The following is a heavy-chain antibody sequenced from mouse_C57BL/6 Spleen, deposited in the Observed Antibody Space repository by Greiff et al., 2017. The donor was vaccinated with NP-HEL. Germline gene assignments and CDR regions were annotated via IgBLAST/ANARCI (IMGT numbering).Heavy chain of an antibody. V-gene: IGHV3-6*01. J-gene: IGHJ2*01. Sequence: DVKLQESGPGLVKPSQSLSLTCSVTGYSITSGYYWNWIRQFPGNKLEWMGYISYDGSNNYNPSLKNRISITRDTSKNQFFLKLNSVTTEDTATYYCAKGVTGGFDYWGQGTTLTVSS. CDR1: GYSITSGYY. D-gene: IGHD2-2*01. CDR2: ISYDGSN. CDR3: AKGVTGGFDY.